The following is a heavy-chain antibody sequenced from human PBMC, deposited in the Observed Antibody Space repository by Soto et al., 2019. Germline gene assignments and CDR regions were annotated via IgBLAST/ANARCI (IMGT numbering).Heavy chain of an antibody. Sequence: GASVKVSFKASGFSFTGYYIHWLRQAPGQGLEWMGWINAHSGGTEYAQKFQGRVTLTRGTSIATAYLTLTSLTSDDTALYYCAKDLTRQLAYWLDPWGQGTQVTVS. J-gene: IGHJ5*02. CDR2: INAHSGGT. V-gene: IGHV1-2*02. D-gene: IGHD6-6*01. CDR3: AKDLTRQLAYWLDP. CDR1: GFSFTGYY.